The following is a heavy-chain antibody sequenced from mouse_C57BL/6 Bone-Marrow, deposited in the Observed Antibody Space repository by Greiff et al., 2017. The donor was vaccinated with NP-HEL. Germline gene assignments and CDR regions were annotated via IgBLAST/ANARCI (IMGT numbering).Heavy chain of an antibody. Sequence: EVKLVESGGGLVQPGGSLKLSCAASGFTFSDYYMYWVRQTPEKRLEWVAYISNGGGSTYYPDTVKGRFTISRDNAKNTLYLQMSRLKSEDTAMYYCARHTFITTSMDYWGQGTSVTVSS. CDR2: ISNGGGST. CDR1: GFTFSDYY. J-gene: IGHJ4*01. V-gene: IGHV5-12*01. CDR3: ARHTFITTSMDY. D-gene: IGHD1-1*01.